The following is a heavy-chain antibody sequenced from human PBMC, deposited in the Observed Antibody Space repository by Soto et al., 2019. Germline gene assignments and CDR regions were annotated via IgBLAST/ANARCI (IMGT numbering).Heavy chain of an antibody. Sequence: ASVKVSCKASGYTFTGYYMHWVRQAPGQGLEWMGWINPNSGGTNYAQKFQGRVTMTRDTSISTAYMELSRLRSDDTAVYYCASGNWTAGRSKPYYYYYYDMDVWGQGTTVTVSS. V-gene: IGHV1-2*02. CDR2: INPNSGGT. D-gene: IGHD1-20*01. CDR1: GYTFTGYY. J-gene: IGHJ6*02. CDR3: ASGNWTAGRSKPYYYYYYDMDV.